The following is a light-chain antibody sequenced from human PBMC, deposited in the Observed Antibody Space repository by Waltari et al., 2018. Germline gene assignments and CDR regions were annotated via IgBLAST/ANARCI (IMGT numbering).Light chain of an antibody. CDR3: QQYYSTRAYT. Sequence: DIQMTQSPSSLSASVGDRVTITCRASQGISNSLAWYQQKPGKAPTLLLYAASILESGVPSRFSGSGSGTDYTLTISSLQPEDFATYYCQQYYSTRAYTFGQGTKLEIK. CDR1: QGISNS. V-gene: IGKV1-NL1*01. J-gene: IGKJ2*01. CDR2: AAS.